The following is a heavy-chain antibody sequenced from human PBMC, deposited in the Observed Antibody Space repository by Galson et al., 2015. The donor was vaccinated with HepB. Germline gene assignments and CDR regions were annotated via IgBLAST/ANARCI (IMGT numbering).Heavy chain of an antibody. Sequence: QSGAEVTKPGESLKISCKGSGYSFTSYWIGWVRQMPGKGLEWMGRIDPSDSYTNYSPSFQGHVTISADKSISTAYLQWSSLKASDTAMYYCARATYGSGSPGGMDVWGQGTTVTVSS. CDR3: ARATYGSGSPGGMDV. CDR2: IDPSDSYT. D-gene: IGHD3-10*01. CDR1: GYSFTSYW. J-gene: IGHJ6*02. V-gene: IGHV5-10-1*01.